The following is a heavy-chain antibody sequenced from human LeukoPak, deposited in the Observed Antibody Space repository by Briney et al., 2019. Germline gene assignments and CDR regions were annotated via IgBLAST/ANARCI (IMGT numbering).Heavy chain of an antibody. D-gene: IGHD3-3*01. CDR2: ISSSSGYI. J-gene: IGHJ3*01. Sequence: GGSLRLSCAASGFTFSSSSMNWVRQAPGKGLEWVSSISSSSGYIYYADSVKGRFTISRDNAKNSLYLQMNGLRAEDTAVYYCARNGVVSDAFDVWGQGTMVTVSS. CDR3: ARNGVVSDAFDV. V-gene: IGHV3-21*01. CDR1: GFTFSSSS.